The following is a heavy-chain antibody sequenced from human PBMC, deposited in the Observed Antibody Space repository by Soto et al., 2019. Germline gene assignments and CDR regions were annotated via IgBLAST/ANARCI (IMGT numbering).Heavy chain of an antibody. CDR1: VTSIRGYY. CDR3: AREVSSFGSNHFDS. J-gene: IGHJ4*02. Sequence: ETLSLTCSVSVTSIRGYYWTWIRQPPGKGLEWIGYIYYTGTTKYNPSLKSRVTISVDTSKNQFSLRLNSVTAADTAVYYCAREVSSFGSNHFDSWGQGALVTVSS. CDR2: IYYTGTT. V-gene: IGHV4-59*01. D-gene: IGHD3-10*01.